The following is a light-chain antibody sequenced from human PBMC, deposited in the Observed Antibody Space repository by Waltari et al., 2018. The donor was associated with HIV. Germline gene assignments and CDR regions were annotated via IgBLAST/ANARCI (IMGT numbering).Light chain of an antibody. V-gene: IGLV2-14*03. CDR3: ASFTGDNTVM. J-gene: IGLJ3*02. Sequence: AVTQPASVSGLPGQSTTISCTGGDSDFGLYNFVSWYQQHSGKPPNLILYDVDSRASGVSDRFSGFMSGNTASLTISGLRAEDEAHYYCASFTGDNTVMFGGGTEVTVL. CDR1: DSDFGLYNF. CDR2: DVD.